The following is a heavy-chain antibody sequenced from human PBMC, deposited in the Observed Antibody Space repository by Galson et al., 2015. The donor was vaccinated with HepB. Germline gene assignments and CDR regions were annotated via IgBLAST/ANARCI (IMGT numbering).Heavy chain of an antibody. D-gene: IGHD4-17*01. CDR2: IIPIFGTA. V-gene: IGHV1-69*13. Sequence: SVKVSCKASGGTFSSYAISWVRQAPGQGLEWMGGIIPIFGTANYAQKFQGRVTITADESTSTAYMELSSLRSEDTAVYYCARSRHDYGDNDFDYWGQGTLVTVSS. CDR3: ARSRHDYGDNDFDY. CDR1: GGTFSSYA. J-gene: IGHJ4*02.